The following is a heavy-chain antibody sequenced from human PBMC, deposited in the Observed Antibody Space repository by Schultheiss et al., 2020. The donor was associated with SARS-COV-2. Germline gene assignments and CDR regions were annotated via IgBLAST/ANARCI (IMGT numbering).Heavy chain of an antibody. Sequence: GGSLRLSCAASGFTFSSYAMHWVRQAPGKGLEWVAVISYDGSNKYYADSVKGRFTISRDNSKNTLYLQMNSLRAEDTAVYYCARGGSSWYGSGGMDVWGQGTTVTVSS. CDR1: GFTFSSYA. CDR2: ISYDGSNK. V-gene: IGHV3-30*04. J-gene: IGHJ6*02. D-gene: IGHD6-13*01. CDR3: ARGGSSWYGSGGMDV.